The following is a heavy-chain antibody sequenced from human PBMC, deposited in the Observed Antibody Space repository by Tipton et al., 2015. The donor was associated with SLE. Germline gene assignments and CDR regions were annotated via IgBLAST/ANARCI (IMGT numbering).Heavy chain of an antibody. V-gene: IGHV4-39*07. D-gene: IGHD2-8*01. CDR3: ARGYCSDGVCYGFGFFDY. Sequence: TLSLTCIVSGGSITTRSYYWGWIRQPPGKGLEWIASISYSGATYYNPSLKSRVIISLDTSRSQFSLTLSSVTAADTAIYFCARGYCSDGVCYGFGFFDYWGQGNLVTVSS. CDR1: GGSITTRSYY. CDR2: ISYSGAT. J-gene: IGHJ4*02.